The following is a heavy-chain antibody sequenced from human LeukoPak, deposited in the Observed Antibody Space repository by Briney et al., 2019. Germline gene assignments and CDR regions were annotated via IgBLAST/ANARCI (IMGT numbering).Heavy chain of an antibody. J-gene: IGHJ3*02. Sequence: NPSETLSLTCTVSGGSISSYYWSWIRQPPGKGLEWIGYIYYSGSTNYNPSLKSRVTISVDTSKNQFSLKLNSVTAADTAVYYCARDENSSSWSEHAFDIWGQGTMVTVSS. V-gene: IGHV4-59*12. CDR1: GGSISSYY. CDR2: IYYSGST. D-gene: IGHD6-13*01. CDR3: ARDENSSSWSEHAFDI.